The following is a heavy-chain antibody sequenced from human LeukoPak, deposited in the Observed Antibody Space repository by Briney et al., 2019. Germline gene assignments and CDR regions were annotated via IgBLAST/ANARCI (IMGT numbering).Heavy chain of an antibody. V-gene: IGHV4-38-2*02. CDR3: ARVEEMATIDY. Sequence: SETLSLTCTVSGYSISSGYYWGWIRQPPGKGLEWIGSIYHSGSTYYNPSLKSRVTISVDTSKNQFSLKLSSVTAADTAVYYCARVEEMATIDYWGQGTLVTVSS. D-gene: IGHD5-24*01. CDR1: GYSISSGYY. CDR2: IYHSGST. J-gene: IGHJ4*02.